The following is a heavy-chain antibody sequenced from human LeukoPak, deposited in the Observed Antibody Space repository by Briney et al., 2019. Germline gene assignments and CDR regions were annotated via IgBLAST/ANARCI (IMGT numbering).Heavy chain of an antibody. CDR2: IYYSGST. Sequence: SETLSLTCTVSGGSISSYYWSWIRQPPGKGLEWIGYIYYSGSTNYNPSLKSRVTISVDTSKNQFSLKLSSVTAADTAVYYCARVRAVTRDGYRYYLDYWGQGTLVTVSS. CDR1: GGSISSYY. V-gene: IGHV4-59*01. J-gene: IGHJ4*02. D-gene: IGHD5-24*01. CDR3: ARVRAVTRDGYRYYLDY.